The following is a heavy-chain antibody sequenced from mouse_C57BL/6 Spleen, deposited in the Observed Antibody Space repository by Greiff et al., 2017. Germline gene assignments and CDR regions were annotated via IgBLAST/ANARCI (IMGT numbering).Heavy chain of an antibody. CDR3: TTEGSKLPH. CDR2: IDPENGDT. J-gene: IGHJ3*01. CDR1: GFTITDYY. V-gene: IGHV14-4*01. Sequence: VQLQESGPELVRPGASVTLSCTASGFTITDYYMHWVKQRPEQGLEWIGLIDPENGDTEYASKFQGQATITADTSSNTAYLQLSSLTSEDTAVYYCTTEGSKLPHWGQGTLVTVSA. D-gene: IGHD2-5*01.